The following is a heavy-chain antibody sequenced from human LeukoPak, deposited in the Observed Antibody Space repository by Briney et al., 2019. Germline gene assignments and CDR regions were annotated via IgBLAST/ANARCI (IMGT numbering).Heavy chain of an antibody. Sequence: NPSETLSLTCTVSGGSISSSSYYWGWIRQPPGKGLEWIGSVYHSGSTNYNPSLKSRVTISVDTSKNQFSLKVSSVTAADTAVYYCARGDCSSTICYSPMDVWGKGTTVTVSS. CDR2: VYHSGST. CDR3: ARGDCSSTICYSPMDV. D-gene: IGHD2-2*01. V-gene: IGHV4-39*07. J-gene: IGHJ6*03. CDR1: GGSISSSSYY.